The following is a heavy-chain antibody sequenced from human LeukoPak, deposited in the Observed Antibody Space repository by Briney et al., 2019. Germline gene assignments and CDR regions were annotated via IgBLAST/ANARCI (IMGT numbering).Heavy chain of an antibody. V-gene: IGHV3-7*01. D-gene: IGHD6-19*01. J-gene: IGHJ4*02. Sequence: GGSLRLSCAASGFTFSSYWMSWVRQAPGKGLEWVANIKQDGSEKYYVDSVKGRFTISRDNAKNSLYLQMNSLRAEDTAVYYCARAPGIAVALYFDYWGQGTLVTVSS. CDR3: ARAPGIAVALYFDY. CDR1: GFTFSSYW. CDR2: IKQDGSEK.